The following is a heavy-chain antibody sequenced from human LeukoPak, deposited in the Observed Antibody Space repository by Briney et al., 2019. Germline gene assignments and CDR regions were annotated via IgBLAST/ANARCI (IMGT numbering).Heavy chain of an antibody. CDR1: GYTFTSYD. Sequence: ASVKVSCKASGYTFTSYDINWVRQATGQGLEWMGWVNPNGGNTGYAQKFQGRVTMTRNTSISTAYMELSSLRSEDTAVYYCASRDSSGYYYDAFDIWGQGTMVTVSS. CDR3: ASRDSSGYYYDAFDI. D-gene: IGHD3-22*01. J-gene: IGHJ3*02. CDR2: VNPNGGNT. V-gene: IGHV1-8*01.